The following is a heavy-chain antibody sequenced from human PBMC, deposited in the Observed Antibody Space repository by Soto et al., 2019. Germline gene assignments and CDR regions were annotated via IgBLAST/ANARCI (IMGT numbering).Heavy chain of an antibody. D-gene: IGHD3-3*01. J-gene: IGHJ4*02. CDR2: ISDSGGNT. Sequence: EVQLLESGGGLVQPGGSLRLSCAASGFTFSNYAMSWVRQAPGKGLEWVSGISDSGGNTYYADSVKGRFSISRDNSKNTLYLQMNNLRAEDKALYYCADGGEWSFNFVYWGQGTLVTVSS. CDR3: ADGGEWSFNFVY. V-gene: IGHV3-23*01. CDR1: GFTFSNYA.